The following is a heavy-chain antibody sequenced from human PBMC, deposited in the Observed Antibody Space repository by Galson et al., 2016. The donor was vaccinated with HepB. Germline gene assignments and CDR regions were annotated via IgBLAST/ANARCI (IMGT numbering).Heavy chain of an antibody. CDR1: GYRFTTYW. CDR2: LHPGDSNT. Sequence: QSGAEVKKPGESLKISCKGSGYRFTTYWIGWVRQMPGKGLEWMGILHPGDSNTSYSPSFQRQVALSADKSPTTAYLQGSTLKASDTAKYYCARPRAARPDDGFDIWGQGTMVTVSS. V-gene: IGHV5-51*01. J-gene: IGHJ3*02. CDR3: ARPRAARPDDGFDI. D-gene: IGHD6-6*01.